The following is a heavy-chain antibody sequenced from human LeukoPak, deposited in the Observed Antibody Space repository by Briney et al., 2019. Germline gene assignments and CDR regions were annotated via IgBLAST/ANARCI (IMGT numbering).Heavy chain of an antibody. D-gene: IGHD6-13*01. Sequence: PGGSLRLSCAASGFTFSSYWMSWVRQAPGKGLEWVANIKQDGSEKYYVDSVKGRFTISRDNAKNSLYLQMNSLRAEDTAVYYCARNQRSGSWYGYYYYYYMDVWGKGTTVTVSS. J-gene: IGHJ6*03. CDR1: GFTFSSYW. CDR2: IKQDGSEK. CDR3: ARNQRSGSWYGYYYYYYMDV. V-gene: IGHV3-7*01.